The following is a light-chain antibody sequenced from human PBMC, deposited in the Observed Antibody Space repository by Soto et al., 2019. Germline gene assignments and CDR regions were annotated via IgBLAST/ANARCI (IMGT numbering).Light chain of an antibody. Sequence: QSALTQPASVSGSPGQSVTISCTGTSGDVGGYNSVSWYQHHPGKAPKLIPYDVGDRPSGVSFRFSGSKSGNTASLTISGLQAADEAEYYCSSYTSSSTNVFGTGTKLTVL. V-gene: IGLV2-14*03. J-gene: IGLJ1*01. CDR1: SGDVGGYNS. CDR3: SSYTSSSTNV. CDR2: DVG.